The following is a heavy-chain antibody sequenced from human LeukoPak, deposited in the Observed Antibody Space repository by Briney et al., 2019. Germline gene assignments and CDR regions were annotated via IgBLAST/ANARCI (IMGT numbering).Heavy chain of an antibody. D-gene: IGHD3-10*01. CDR3: ARVAPYYYGSGSYLVHYYYYGMDV. CDR2: ISGSGGST. Sequence: PGGSLRLSCAASGFTFSSYAMSWVRQAPGKGLEWVSAISGSGGSTFYADSVKGRFTISRDNSKNTLFLQMNSLRSDDTAVYYCARVAPYYYGSGSYLVHYYYYGMDVWGQGTTVTVSS. J-gene: IGHJ6*02. CDR1: GFTFSSYA. V-gene: IGHV3-23*01.